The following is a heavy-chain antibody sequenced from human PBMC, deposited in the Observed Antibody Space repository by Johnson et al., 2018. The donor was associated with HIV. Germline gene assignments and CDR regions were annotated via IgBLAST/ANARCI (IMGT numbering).Heavy chain of an antibody. CDR2: INRDGSCR. J-gene: IGHJ3*02. D-gene: IGHD1-1*01. V-gene: IGHV3-74*02. Sequence: EVQLVESGGGLVQSGGSLRLSCAASGFTFSNHWMHWVRQAPGKGLVWVSRINRDGSCRNYAASVKGRFTISRDNSKNTLDLQMNSLRVEDAAVYYCATSTASDAFDIWGQGTIVTVSS. CDR1: GFTFSNHW. CDR3: ATSTASDAFDI.